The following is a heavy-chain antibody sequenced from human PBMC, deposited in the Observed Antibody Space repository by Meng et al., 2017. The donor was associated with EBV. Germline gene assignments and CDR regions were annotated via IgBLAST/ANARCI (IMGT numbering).Heavy chain of an antibody. CDR1: GYTFTSYA. CDR2: INAGNGNT. J-gene: IGHJ4*02. CDR3: ARSGATIFGVVIPTYYFDY. Sequence: VQLVQSGAEVKNAGASVKVSCKASGYTFTSYAMHWVRQAPGQRLEWMGWINAGNGNTKYSQKFQGRVTITRDTSASTAYMELSSLRSEDTAVYYCARSGATIFGVVIPTYYFDYWGQGTLVTVSS. D-gene: IGHD3-3*01. V-gene: IGHV1-3*01.